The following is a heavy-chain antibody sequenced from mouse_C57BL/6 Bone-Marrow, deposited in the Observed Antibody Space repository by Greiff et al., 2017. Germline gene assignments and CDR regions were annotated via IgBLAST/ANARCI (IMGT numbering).Heavy chain of an antibody. V-gene: IGHV1-55*01. CDR3: ARRLLSDYYAMDY. Sequence: QVQLQQPGAELVKPGASVKMSCKASGYTFTSYWITWVKQRPGQGLEWIGDIYPGSGSTNYNEKFKSKATLTVDTSSSTAYMQLSSLTSEDSAVYYCARRLLSDYYAMDYWGQGTSVTVSS. D-gene: IGHD3-1*01. CDR2: IYPGSGST. J-gene: IGHJ4*01. CDR1: GYTFTSYW.